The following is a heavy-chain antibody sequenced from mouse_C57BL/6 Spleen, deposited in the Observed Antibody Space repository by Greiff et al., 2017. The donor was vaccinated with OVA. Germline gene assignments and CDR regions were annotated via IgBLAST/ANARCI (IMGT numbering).Heavy chain of an antibody. CDR3: ARYDAMDY. V-gene: IGHV5-12*01. Sequence: EVNVVESGGGLVQPGGSLKLSCAASGFTFSDYYMYWVRQTPEKRLEWVAYISNGGGSTYYPDTVKGRFTISRDNAKNTLYLQMSRLKSEDTAMYYCARYDAMDYWGQGTSVTVSS. CDR1: GFTFSDYY. J-gene: IGHJ4*01. CDR2: ISNGGGST.